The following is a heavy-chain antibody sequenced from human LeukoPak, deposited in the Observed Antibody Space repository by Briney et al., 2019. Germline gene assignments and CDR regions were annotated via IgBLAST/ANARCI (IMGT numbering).Heavy chain of an antibody. D-gene: IGHD2-21*02. V-gene: IGHV1-18*01. CDR2: ISAYNGNT. CDR3: ARGVRNCGGDCYSVYFDY. CDR1: GYTFTSYG. Sequence: ASVTVSCTASGYTFTSYGISWVRQAPGQGLEWMGWISAYNGNTNYAQKLQGRVTITADESTSTAYMELSSLRSEDTAVYYCARGVRNCGGDCYSVYFDYWGQGTLVTVSS. J-gene: IGHJ4*02.